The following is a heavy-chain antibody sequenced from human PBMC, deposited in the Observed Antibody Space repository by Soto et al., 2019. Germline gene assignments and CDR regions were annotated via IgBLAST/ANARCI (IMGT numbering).Heavy chain of an antibody. CDR2: INHSGST. J-gene: IGHJ4*02. Sequence: QVQLQQWGAGLLKPSETLSLTCAVYGGSFSGYYWSWIRQPPGKGLEWIGEINHSGSTNYNPSLKSRVTISVDTSKNKFSLKLSSVTAADTAVYYCASLYGDYVDYWGQGTLVTVSS. V-gene: IGHV4-34*01. D-gene: IGHD4-17*01. CDR3: ASLYGDYVDY. CDR1: GGSFSGYY.